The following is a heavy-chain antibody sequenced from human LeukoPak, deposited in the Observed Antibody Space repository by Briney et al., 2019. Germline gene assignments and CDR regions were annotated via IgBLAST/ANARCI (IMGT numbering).Heavy chain of an antibody. J-gene: IGHJ5*02. D-gene: IGHD3-9*01. V-gene: IGHV3-21*01. CDR3: AAVLRYFDWLSLFDP. CDR2: ISSSISYI. CDR1: GFTFSSNS. Sequence: GGSLRLSCAASGFTFSSNSMNWVRQAPGKGMEWVSSISSSISYIYYADSVKGRFTISRYNAKNSMYLRMNSLRAEDTAVYYCAAVLRYFDWLSLFDPWGQGTLVTVSS.